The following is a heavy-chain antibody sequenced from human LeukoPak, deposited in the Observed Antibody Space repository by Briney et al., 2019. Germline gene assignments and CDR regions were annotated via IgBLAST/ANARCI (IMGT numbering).Heavy chain of an antibody. Sequence: ASVKVSCKASGYTFTSYAMNWVRQAPGQGLEWMGIINPNSGSTSYTQKFQGRVTMTRDTSTSTVYMELSSLRSEDTAVYYCAREIGPIQLHLWGSAFDYWGQGTLVTVSS. V-gene: IGHV1-46*01. J-gene: IGHJ4*02. D-gene: IGHD5-18*01. CDR2: INPNSGST. CDR1: GYTFTSYA. CDR3: AREIGPIQLHLWGSAFDY.